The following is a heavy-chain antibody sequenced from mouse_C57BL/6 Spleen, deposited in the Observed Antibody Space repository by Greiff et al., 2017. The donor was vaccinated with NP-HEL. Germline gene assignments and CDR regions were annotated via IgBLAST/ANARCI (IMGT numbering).Heavy chain of an antibody. CDR2: IHPNSGST. J-gene: IGHJ1*03. D-gene: IGHD1-1*01. CDR3: AREGLLPYFDV. Sequence: VQLQQSGAELVKPGASVKLSCKASGYTFTSYWMHWVKQRPGQGLEWIGMIHPNSGSTNYNEKFKSKATLTVDKSSSTAYMQLSSLTSEDSAVYYCAREGLLPYFDVWGTGTTVTVSS. V-gene: IGHV1-64*01. CDR1: GYTFTSYW.